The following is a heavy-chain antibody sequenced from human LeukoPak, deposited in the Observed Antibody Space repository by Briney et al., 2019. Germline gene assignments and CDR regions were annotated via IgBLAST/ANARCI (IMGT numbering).Heavy chain of an antibody. CDR1: GGSFSGYY. V-gene: IGHV4-34*01. CDR3: ARGGVDPAGGGLDSFDI. D-gene: IGHD2-15*01. Sequence: SETLSLTCAVYGGSFSGYYWSWIRQPPGKGLEWIGEINHSGSTNYNPSLKSRVTISVDTSKNQFSLKLSSVTAADTAVYYCARGGVDPAGGGLDSFDIWGQGTMVTVSS. J-gene: IGHJ3*02. CDR2: INHSGST.